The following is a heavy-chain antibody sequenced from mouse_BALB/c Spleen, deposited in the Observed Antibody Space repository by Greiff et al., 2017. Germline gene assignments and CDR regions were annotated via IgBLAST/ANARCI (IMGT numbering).Heavy chain of an antibody. D-gene: IGHD2-2*01. CDR1: GFTFSSYG. Sequence: DVKLVESGGDLVKPGGSLKLSCAASGFTFSSYGMSWVRQTPDKRLEWVATISSGGSYTYYPDSVKGRFTISRDNAKNTLYLQMSSLKSEDTAMYYCARNGYGGDFDYWGQGTTLTVSS. CDR3: ARNGYGGDFDY. CDR2: ISSGGSYT. V-gene: IGHV5-6*02. J-gene: IGHJ2*01.